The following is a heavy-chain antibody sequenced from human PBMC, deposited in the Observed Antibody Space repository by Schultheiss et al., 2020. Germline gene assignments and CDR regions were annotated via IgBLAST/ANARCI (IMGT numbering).Heavy chain of an antibody. CDR3: ARETSTYYYYYYMDV. CDR2: INAGNGNT. V-gene: IGHV1-3*01. J-gene: IGHJ6*03. Sequence: ASVKVSGKASGYTFTSYAMHWVRQAPGQRLEWMGWINAGNGNTKYSQKFQGRVTITRDTSASTAYMELSSLRSEDTAVYYCARETSTYYYYYYMDVWGKGTTVTVSS. D-gene: IGHD2-2*01. CDR1: GYTFTSYA.